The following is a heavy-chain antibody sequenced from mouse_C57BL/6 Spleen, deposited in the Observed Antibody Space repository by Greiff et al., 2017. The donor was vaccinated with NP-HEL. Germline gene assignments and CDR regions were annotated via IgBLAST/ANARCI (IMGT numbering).Heavy chain of an antibody. D-gene: IGHD2-3*01. J-gene: IGHJ1*03. CDR3: ARHDGSRYLDV. Sequence: QVQLQQPGAELVKPGASVKLSCKASGYTFTSYWMQWVKQRPGQGLEWIGEIDPSDSYTNYNQKFKGKATLTVDTSSSTAYMQLSSLTSEDSAVYYCARHDGSRYLDVGGTETTVTVSS. V-gene: IGHV1-50*01. CDR2: IDPSDSYT. CDR1: GYTFTSYW.